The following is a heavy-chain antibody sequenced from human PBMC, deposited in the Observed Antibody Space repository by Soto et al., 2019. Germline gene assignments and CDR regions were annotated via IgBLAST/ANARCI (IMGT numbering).Heavy chain of an antibody. D-gene: IGHD6-19*01. CDR1: GGSISSGGYY. Sequence: SETLSLTCTVSGGSISSGGYYWSWIRQPPGKGLEWIGYIYYSGSTNYNPSLKSRVTISVDTSKNQFSLKLSSVTAADTAVYYCARQRPGQWLVWYWGQGTLVTVSS. J-gene: IGHJ4*02. CDR2: IYYSGST. CDR3: ARQRPGQWLVWY. V-gene: IGHV4-61*08.